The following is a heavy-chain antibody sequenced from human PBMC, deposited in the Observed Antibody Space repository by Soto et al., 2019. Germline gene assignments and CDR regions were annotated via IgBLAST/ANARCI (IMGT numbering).Heavy chain of an antibody. V-gene: IGHV4-34*01. Sequence: KPSETLSLTCAVYGGSFSGYYWSWIRQPPGKGLEWIGEINHSGSTNYNPSLKSRVTISVDTSKNQFSLKLSSVTAADTAVYYCARVHGGYYTNYYYYYMDVWGKGTTVTVSS. D-gene: IGHD3-3*01. J-gene: IGHJ6*03. CDR3: ARVHGGYYTNYYYYYMDV. CDR1: GGSFSGYY. CDR2: INHSGST.